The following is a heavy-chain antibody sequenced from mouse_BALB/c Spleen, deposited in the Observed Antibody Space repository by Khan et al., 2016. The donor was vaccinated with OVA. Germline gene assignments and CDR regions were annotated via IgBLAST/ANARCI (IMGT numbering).Heavy chain of an antibody. CDR2: MDPFNGST. CDR3: ARHGGSSWFAY. V-gene: IGHV1S135*01. Sequence: VQLQQSGPELMKPGASVKISCKASGNSFTSYYIHWVKQSHGKSLEWIGYMDPFNGSTNYNQKFKGKATLTVDKSSSTAYMHLSSLTSEDSAVYYCARHGGSSWFAYWGQGTLVTVSA. CDR1: GNSFTSYY. J-gene: IGHJ3*01. D-gene: IGHD1-1*02.